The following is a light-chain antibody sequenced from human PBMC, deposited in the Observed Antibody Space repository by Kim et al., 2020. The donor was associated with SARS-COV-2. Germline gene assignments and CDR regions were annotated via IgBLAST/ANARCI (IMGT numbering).Light chain of an antibody. CDR2: GAS. J-gene: IGKJ2*01. V-gene: IGKV3-15*01. CDR1: QSIASN. CDR3: QQYNAWPPYT. Sequence: VSPGERASLSCRASQSIASNLAWYQQKPGQAPRLLIFGASTRATGIPARFSGRGSGTEFTLTISSLQSEDFAVYYCQQYNAWPPYTFGQGTKLEIK.